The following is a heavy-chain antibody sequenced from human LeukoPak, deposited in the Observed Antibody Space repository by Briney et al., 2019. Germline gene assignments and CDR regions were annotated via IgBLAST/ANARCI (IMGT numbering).Heavy chain of an antibody. CDR2: IYTSGST. CDR3: ARPMVYANDAFDI. D-gene: IGHD2-8*01. CDR1: GGSISSYY. J-gene: IGHJ3*02. Sequence: SETLSLTCTVSGGSISSYYWSWIRRPPGKGLEWIGYIYTSGSTNYNPSLKSRVTISVDTSKNQFSLKLSSVTAADTAVYYCARPMVYANDAFDIWGQGTMVTVSS. V-gene: IGHV4-4*09.